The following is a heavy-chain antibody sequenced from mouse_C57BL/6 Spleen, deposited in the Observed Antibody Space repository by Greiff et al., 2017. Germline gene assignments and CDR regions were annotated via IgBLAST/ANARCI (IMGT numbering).Heavy chain of an antibody. CDR3: TRGEGGGYFDY. V-gene: IGHV5-9-1*02. CDR2: ISSGGDYI. J-gene: IGHJ2*01. Sequence: EVHLVESGEGLVKPGGSLKLSCAASGFTFSSYAMSWVRQTPEKRLEWVAYISSGGDYIYYADTVKGRFTISRDNARNTLYLQMSSLKSEDTAMYYCTRGEGGGYFDYWGQGTTLTVSS. CDR1: GFTFSSYA.